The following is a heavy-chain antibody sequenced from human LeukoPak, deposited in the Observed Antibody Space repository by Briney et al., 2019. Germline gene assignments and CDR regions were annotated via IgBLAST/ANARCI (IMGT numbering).Heavy chain of an antibody. CDR3: TTEGYGDAFDI. CDR1: GFTFSNAW. Sequence: GGSLRLSCAASGFTFSNAWMNWVRQAPGKGLEWVGRIKSKTYGGTTDYAAPVKGRFTISRDDSKKTLYLQMSSLKTEDTAVYYCTTEGYGDAFDIWGQGTMVTVSS. CDR2: IKSKTYGGTT. V-gene: IGHV3-15*07. D-gene: IGHD5-18*01. J-gene: IGHJ3*02.